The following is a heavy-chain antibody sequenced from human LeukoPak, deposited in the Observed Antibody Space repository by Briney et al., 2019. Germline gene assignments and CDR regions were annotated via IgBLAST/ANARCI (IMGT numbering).Heavy chain of an antibody. V-gene: IGHV1-46*01. CDR1: GYTFTSYY. J-gene: IGHJ4*02. CDR3: ARVIEIGGSLDY. CDR2: INPSGGST. D-gene: IGHD1-26*01. Sequence: GASVKVSCKASGYTFTSYYMHWVRQAPGQGLEWMGIINPSGGSTSYAQKFQGRVTMTRDTSMSTVYMELSSLRSEDTAVYYCARVIEIGGSLDYWGQGTLVTVSS.